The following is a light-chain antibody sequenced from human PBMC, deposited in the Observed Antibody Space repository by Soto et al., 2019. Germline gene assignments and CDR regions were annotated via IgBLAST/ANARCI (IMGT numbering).Light chain of an antibody. CDR3: SSYTSSSAYV. J-gene: IGLJ1*01. Sequence: QSVLTQPASVSGSPGQSITISCTGTSSDVGGYNYVSWYQQHPGKAPKLMIYEVSNRPSGVSNLFSGSKSGNTASLTISGLQAEDEADYYCSSYTSSSAYVFGTRTKVTVL. CDR2: EVS. CDR1: SSDVGGYNY. V-gene: IGLV2-14*01.